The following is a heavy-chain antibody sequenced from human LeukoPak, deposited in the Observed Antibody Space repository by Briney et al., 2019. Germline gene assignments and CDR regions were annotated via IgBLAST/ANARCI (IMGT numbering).Heavy chain of an antibody. CDR3: ARDLGAPYYYYMDV. CDR1: GGTFSSYA. CDR2: IIPIFGTA. D-gene: IGHD1-26*01. J-gene: IGHJ6*03. V-gene: IGHV1-69*13. Sequence: GASVKVSCKASGGTFSSYAISWVRQAPGQGLEWMGGIIPIFGTANYAQKFQGRVTITADESTSTAYMELSSLRSEDTAVYYCARDLGAPYYYYMDVWGKGTTVTISS.